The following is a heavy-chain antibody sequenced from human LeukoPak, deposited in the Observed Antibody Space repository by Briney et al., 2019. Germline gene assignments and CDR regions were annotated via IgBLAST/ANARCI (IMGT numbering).Heavy chain of an antibody. CDR1: GGTFSSYA. Sequence: SVKVSCKASGGTFSSYAISWVRQAPGQGLEWMGRIIPILGIANYAQKFQGRVTITADKSTSTAYMELSSLRSEDTAVYYCARDTHMVRGATVDLWGRGTLVTVSS. J-gene: IGHJ2*01. D-gene: IGHD3-10*01. CDR3: ARDTHMVRGATVDL. V-gene: IGHV1-69*04. CDR2: IIPILGIA.